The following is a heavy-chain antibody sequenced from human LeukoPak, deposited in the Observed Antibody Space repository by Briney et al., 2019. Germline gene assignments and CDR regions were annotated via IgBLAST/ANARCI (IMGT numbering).Heavy chain of an antibody. CDR3: ARDKTYYDSSGYYSPRGSYFDY. D-gene: IGHD3-22*01. J-gene: IGHJ4*02. Sequence: GGPLRLSCAASGFTFSNYSMNWVRQAPGKGLEWVSSISSSSSYIYYADSVKGRFTISRDNAKNSLYLQMNSLRAEDTAVYYCARDKTYYDSSGYYSPRGSYFDYWGQGTLVTVSS. V-gene: IGHV3-21*01. CDR1: GFTFSNYS. CDR2: ISSSSSYI.